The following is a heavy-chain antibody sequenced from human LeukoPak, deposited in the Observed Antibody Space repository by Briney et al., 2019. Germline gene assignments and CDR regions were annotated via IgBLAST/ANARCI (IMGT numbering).Heavy chain of an antibody. CDR2: ISSSSSSYI. J-gene: IGHJ5*02. D-gene: IGHD3-10*01. Sequence: GGSLRLSCAASGFTFSSYSMNWVRQAPGKGLEWVSSISSSSSSYIYYADSVKGRFTISRDNAKNSLYLQMNSLRAEDTAVYYCARGMVRGAKRFDPWGQGTLVTVSS. CDR1: GFTFSSYS. V-gene: IGHV3-21*01. CDR3: ARGMVRGAKRFDP.